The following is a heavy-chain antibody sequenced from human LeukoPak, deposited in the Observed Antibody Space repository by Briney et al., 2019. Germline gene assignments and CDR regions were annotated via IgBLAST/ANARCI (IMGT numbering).Heavy chain of an antibody. CDR3: ARDRGTTVTTYWFDP. CDR2: INPNSGGT. J-gene: IGHJ5*02. D-gene: IGHD4-17*01. V-gene: IGHV1-2*02. Sequence: ASVKVSFKASGYTFTVYYMHWVRQAPGQGLEWMGWINPNSGGTNYAQKFQGRVTMTRDTSISTAYMELSRLRSDDTAVYCCARDRGTTVTTYWFDPWGQGTLVTVSS. CDR1: GYTFTVYY.